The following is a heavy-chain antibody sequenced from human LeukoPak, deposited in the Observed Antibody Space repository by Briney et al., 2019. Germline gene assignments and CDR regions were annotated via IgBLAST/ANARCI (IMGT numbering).Heavy chain of an antibody. D-gene: IGHD6-13*01. V-gene: IGHV1-69*13. Sequence: ASVKVSCKASGGTFSSYAISWVRQAPGQGLEWMGGIIPIFGTANYAQKFQGRVTITADESTSTAYMELSSLRSEDTAEYYCARSGVIAAAPRWFDPWGQGTLVTVSS. J-gene: IGHJ5*02. CDR1: GGTFSSYA. CDR3: ARSGVIAAAPRWFDP. CDR2: IIPIFGTA.